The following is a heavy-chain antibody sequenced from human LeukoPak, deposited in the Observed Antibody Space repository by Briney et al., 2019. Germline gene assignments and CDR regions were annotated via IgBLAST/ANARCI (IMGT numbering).Heavy chain of an antibody. CDR1: GGSISSSSYY. CDR2: IYYSGST. J-gene: IGHJ5*02. D-gene: IGHD3-10*01. CDR3: ASGLITMVRGVIS. Sequence: SSETLSLTCTVSGGSISSSSYYWGWIRQPPGKGLEWIGSIYYSGSTYYNPSLKSRVTISVDTSKNQFSLKLSSVTAADTGVYYCASGLITMVRGVISWGQGTLVTVSS. V-gene: IGHV4-39*01.